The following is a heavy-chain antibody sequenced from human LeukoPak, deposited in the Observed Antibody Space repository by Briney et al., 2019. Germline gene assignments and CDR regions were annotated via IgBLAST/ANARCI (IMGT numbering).Heavy chain of an antibody. CDR3: ARGELLPG. CDR2: IKQDGSEK. CDR1: GFTFSSYW. D-gene: IGHD1-26*01. Sequence: PGGSLRLSCEASGFTFSSYWMSWVRQAPGKGLEWVANIKQDGSEKYYVDSVKGRFTISRHNAKNSLYLQMNSLRAEDTAVYYCARGELLPGWGQGTLVTVSS. J-gene: IGHJ4*02. V-gene: IGHV3-7*01.